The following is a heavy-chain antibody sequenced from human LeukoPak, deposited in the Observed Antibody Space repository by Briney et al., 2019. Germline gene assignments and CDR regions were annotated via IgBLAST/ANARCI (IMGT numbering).Heavy chain of an antibody. D-gene: IGHD3-22*01. Sequence: KTSQTLSPTRTLSAGSISSGGYYWSWIRQHPGKGLEWIGYIYYSGSTYYNPSLKSRVTISVDTSKNQFSLKLSSVTAADTAVYYCARVPYYYDSSGYTDPQFDYWGQGTLVTVSS. CDR2: IYYSGST. CDR1: AGSISSGGYY. V-gene: IGHV4-31*03. J-gene: IGHJ4*02. CDR3: ARVPYYYDSSGYTDPQFDY.